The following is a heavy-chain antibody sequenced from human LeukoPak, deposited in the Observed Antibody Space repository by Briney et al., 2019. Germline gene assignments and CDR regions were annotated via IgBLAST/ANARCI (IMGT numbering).Heavy chain of an antibody. V-gene: IGHV4-34*01. D-gene: IGHD3-10*01. J-gene: IGHJ6*02. CDR2: INHSGGT. CDR1: GGSFSGYY. CDR3: ARGYYYGSGSFPTYYYYYGMDV. Sequence: SETLSLTCAVYGGSFSGYYGSWFRQPPGKGLGWIGEINHSGGTNYNPSLKSRVTISVDTSKNQFSLKLSSVTAADTAVYYCARGYYYGSGSFPTYYYYYGMDVWGQGTTVTVSS.